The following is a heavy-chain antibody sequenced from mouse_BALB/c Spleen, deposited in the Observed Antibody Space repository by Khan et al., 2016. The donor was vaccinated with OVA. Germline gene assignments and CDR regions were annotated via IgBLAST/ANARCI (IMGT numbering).Heavy chain of an antibody. V-gene: IGHV5-9-3*01. D-gene: IGHD2-1*01. Sequence: EVELVESGGGLVKPGGSLKLSCAASGFTFSTYAMSWVRQTPEKRLEWVATISSDGDYTYYPDNVTGRFTISRDNAKNTLYLQMSMLRSENTAMYYCARSPYGNFAYWGQGTLVTVSA. CDR3: ARSPYGNFAY. CDR2: ISSDGDYT. J-gene: IGHJ3*01. CDR1: GFTFSTYA.